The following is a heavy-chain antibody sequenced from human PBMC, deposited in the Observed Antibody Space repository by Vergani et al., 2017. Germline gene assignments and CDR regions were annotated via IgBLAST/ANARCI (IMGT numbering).Heavy chain of an antibody. D-gene: IGHD3-10*01. CDR3: ARGGSLXVRGVINPRRDYYYYMDV. Sequence: QVQLQQWGAGLLKPSETLSLTCAVYGGSFSGYYWSWIRQPPGKGLEWIGEINHSGSTNYNPSLKSRVTISVDTSKNQFSLKLSSVTAADTAVYYCARGGSLXVRGVINPRRDYYYYMDVWGKGTTVTVSS. CDR1: GGSFSGYY. J-gene: IGHJ6*03. CDR2: INHSGST. V-gene: IGHV4-34*01.